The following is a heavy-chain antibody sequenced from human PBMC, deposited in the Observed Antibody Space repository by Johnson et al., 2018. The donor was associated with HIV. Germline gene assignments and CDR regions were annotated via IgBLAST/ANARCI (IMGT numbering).Heavy chain of an antibody. D-gene: IGHD2-21*01. Sequence: QVQLVESGGGLVKPGGSLRLSCAASGFTFSDYYMSWIRQAPGRGLEWVSYISSSGNPIYYADSVKGRFTISRDNAKNSLYLQMNSLRAEDTAVYYCARDWVIGDAFDIWGQGTKVTVSS. V-gene: IGHV3-11*04. CDR1: GFTFSDYY. J-gene: IGHJ3*02. CDR2: ISSSGNPI. CDR3: ARDWVIGDAFDI.